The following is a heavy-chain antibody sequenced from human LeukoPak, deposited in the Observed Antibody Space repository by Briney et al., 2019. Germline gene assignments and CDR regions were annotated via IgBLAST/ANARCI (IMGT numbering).Heavy chain of an antibody. J-gene: IGHJ5*02. CDR2: IYTSGST. CDR3: ARDAAGDFWSGHNWFDP. Sequence: PSETLSLTCTVSGGSISSYYWSWIRQPAGKGLEWIGRIYTSGSTNYNPSLKSRVTISVDTSKNQFSLKLSSVTAADTAVYYCARDAAGDFWSGHNWFDPWGQGTLVTVSS. V-gene: IGHV4-4*07. D-gene: IGHD3-3*01. CDR1: GGSISSYY.